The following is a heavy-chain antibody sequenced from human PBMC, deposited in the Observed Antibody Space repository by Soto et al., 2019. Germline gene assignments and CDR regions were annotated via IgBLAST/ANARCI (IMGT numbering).Heavy chain of an antibody. D-gene: IGHD3-3*01. Sequence: GASVKVSCKASGYTFTSYGISWVRQAPGQGLEWMGWISAYNGNTNYAQKLQGRVTMTTDTSTSTAYMELRSLRSDDTAVYYCARDINFRFLEWLLWYFDYWGQGTLVTVSS. J-gene: IGHJ4*02. CDR2: ISAYNGNT. CDR1: GYTFTSYG. CDR3: ARDINFRFLEWLLWYFDY. V-gene: IGHV1-18*01.